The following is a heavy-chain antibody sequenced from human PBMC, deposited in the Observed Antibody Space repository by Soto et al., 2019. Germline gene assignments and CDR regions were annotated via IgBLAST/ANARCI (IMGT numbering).Heavy chain of an antibody. Sequence: QVHLVQSGAEVKKPGASVKVSCKASGYTLTRYGITWVRQAPGQGLEWMGSISAYTANTNYAQKLQGRLTMTTDTSTSTAYTELRSLTSDGTDVYYCAREVFRYFDLWGRGAMVSFSS. CDR2: ISAYTANT. J-gene: IGHJ2*01. CDR1: GYTLTRYG. CDR3: AREVFRYFDL. V-gene: IGHV1-18*01. D-gene: IGHD1-20*01.